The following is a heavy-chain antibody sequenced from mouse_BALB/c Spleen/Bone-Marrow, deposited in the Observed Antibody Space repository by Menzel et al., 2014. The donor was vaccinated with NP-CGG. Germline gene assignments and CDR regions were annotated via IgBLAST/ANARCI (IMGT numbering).Heavy chain of an antibody. V-gene: IGHV1S130*01. CDR2: IHPNSGNT. J-gene: IGHJ1*01. D-gene: IGHD2-1*01. Sequence: VQLQQSGSVLVRPGASVKLSCKASGYTFTSSWMHWAKQRPGQGLEWIGEIHPNSGNTNYNEKFKGKATLTVDTSSSTAYVDLSSLTPEDSAVYDCAREKIYGNYLWYFDVWGAGTTVTVSS. CDR3: AREKIYGNYLWYFDV. CDR1: GYTFTSSW.